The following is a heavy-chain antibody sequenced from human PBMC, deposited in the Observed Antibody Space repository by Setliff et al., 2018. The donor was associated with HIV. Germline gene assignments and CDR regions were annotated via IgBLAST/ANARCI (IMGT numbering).Heavy chain of an antibody. CDR2: INVDSGNT. CDR3: ARERDSNGYQFDY. J-gene: IGHJ4*02. Sequence: ASVKVSCKASGFTFTNYAIHWVRQAPGQRLEWMGWINVDSGNTKYLQDLQGRVTITKDRSASTAYMEVSNLRTEDMAVYYCARERDSNGYQFDYWGQGTLVTVSS. CDR1: GFTFTNYA. D-gene: IGHD3-22*01. V-gene: IGHV1-3*03.